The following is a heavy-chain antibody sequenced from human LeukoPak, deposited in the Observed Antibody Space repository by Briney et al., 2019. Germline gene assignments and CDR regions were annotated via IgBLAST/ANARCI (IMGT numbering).Heavy chain of an antibody. D-gene: IGHD2-2*01. V-gene: IGHV1-8*01. Sequence: ASVKVSCKASGYTFTSYDINWLRQATGQGPEWMGWMNPNSGATGYAQKFQGRVTMTRSTSINTAYMELSSLRSEDTAVYYCACGNYCSSTSCYGGMDVWGQGTTVTVSS. CDR2: MNPNSGAT. CDR1: GYTFTSYD. J-gene: IGHJ6*02. CDR3: ACGNYCSSTSCYGGMDV.